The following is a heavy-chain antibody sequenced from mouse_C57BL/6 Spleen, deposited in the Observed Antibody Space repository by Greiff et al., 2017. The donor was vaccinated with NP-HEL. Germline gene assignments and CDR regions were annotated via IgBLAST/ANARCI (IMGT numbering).Heavy chain of an antibody. CDR2: IYPRSGNT. D-gene: IGHD1-1*01. CDR1: GYTFTSYG. J-gene: IGHJ1*03. CDR3: ARGYYGSSYWYFDV. V-gene: IGHV1-81*01. Sequence: QVQLQQSGAELARPGASVKLSCKASGYTFTSYGISWVKQRTGQGLEWIGEIYPRSGNTYYNEKFKGKATLTADKSSSTAYMELRSLTSEDSAVYFCARGYYGSSYWYFDVWGTGTTVTDSS.